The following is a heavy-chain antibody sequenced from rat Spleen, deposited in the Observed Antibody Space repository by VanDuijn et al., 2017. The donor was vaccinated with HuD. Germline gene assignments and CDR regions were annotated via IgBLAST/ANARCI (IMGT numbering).Heavy chain of an antibody. V-gene: IGHV5-20*01. CDR2: ISFDGSST. D-gene: IGHD4-2*01. Sequence: EVQLVESGGGLVQPGGSLKLSCAASRFTFSDYYMAWVRQAPTKGLEWVTTISFDGSSTYYRDSVKGRFTISRDNAKSTLYLQMDSLRSEDTATYYCTTVVGDSYWYFDFWGPGTMVTVSS. CDR3: TTVVGDSYWYFDF. J-gene: IGHJ1*01. CDR1: RFTFSDYY.